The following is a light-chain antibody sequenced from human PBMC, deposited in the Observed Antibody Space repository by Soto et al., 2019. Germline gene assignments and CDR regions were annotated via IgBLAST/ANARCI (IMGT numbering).Light chain of an antibody. V-gene: IGKV1-9*01. Sequence: DIQLTQSPSFLSASVGDRATITCRASQGISSYLAWYQQKPGKAPKLLIYAASTLQSGVPSRFSGSGSGTEFTLTISSLQPEDFATYCCQQLNSYPRTFGQGTKVDIK. J-gene: IGKJ1*01. CDR3: QQLNSYPRT. CDR2: AAS. CDR1: QGISSY.